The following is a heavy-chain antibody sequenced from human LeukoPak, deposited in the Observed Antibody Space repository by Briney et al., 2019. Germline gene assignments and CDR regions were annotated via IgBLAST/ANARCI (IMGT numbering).Heavy chain of an antibody. CDR2: INTNTGNP. J-gene: IGHJ4*02. CDR1: GYTFTSYA. Sequence: AASVKVSCKASGYTFTSYAMNWVRQAPGQGLEWMGWINTNTGNPTYARGFTGRFVFSLDTSVSTAYLQISSLKAEDTAVYYCARRSVVPAAIWGFFATEFDYWGQGTLVTVSS. CDR3: ARRSVVPAAIWGFFATEFDY. D-gene: IGHD2-2*01. V-gene: IGHV7-4-1*02.